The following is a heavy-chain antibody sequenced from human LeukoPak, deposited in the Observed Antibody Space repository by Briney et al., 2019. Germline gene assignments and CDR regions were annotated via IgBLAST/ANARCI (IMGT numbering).Heavy chain of an antibody. D-gene: IGHD3-3*01. Sequence: SGGSLRLSCTASGFTFTSYAMHWVRQAPGKGLEWVAVISYDASNKYYADSVKGRFTISRDNSKNTLYLQMNSLRVEDTAVYYCASSRGSGPWHGNYYYMDVWGKGTTVTVSS. CDR2: ISYDASNK. J-gene: IGHJ6*03. V-gene: IGHV3-30*04. CDR1: GFTFTSYA. CDR3: ASSRGSGPWHGNYYYMDV.